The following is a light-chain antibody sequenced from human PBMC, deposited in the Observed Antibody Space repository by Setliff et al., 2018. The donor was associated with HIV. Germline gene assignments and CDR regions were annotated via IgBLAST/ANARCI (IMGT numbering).Light chain of an antibody. CDR1: NIGSKS. V-gene: IGLV3-21*04. CDR2: YDS. CDR3: QVWDSSSDHYV. Sequence: YELTQPPSVSVAPGKTARITCGGNNIGSKSVHWHQQKPGQAPVLVIYYDSDRPSGIPERFSGSNSGNTATLTISRVEAGDEADYYCQVWDSSSDHYVFGTGTKGTVL. J-gene: IGLJ1*01.